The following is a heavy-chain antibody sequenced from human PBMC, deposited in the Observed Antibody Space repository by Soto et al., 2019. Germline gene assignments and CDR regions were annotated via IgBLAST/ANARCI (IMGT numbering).Heavy chain of an antibody. D-gene: IGHD3-3*01. CDR1: GGAFSTYG. V-gene: IGHV1-69*13. CDR3: ARSEIAAEGLRFLEWLVHYGMDV. J-gene: IGHJ6*04. Sequence: SVKVSCKTLGGAFSTYGISWVRQAPGQGLEWRGGIIPAFGTPKYAQKFQARVTIVADESTSTAYMELTSLRDEDTAVYYCARSEIAAEGLRFLEWLVHYGMDVWGKGNTVTVSS. CDR2: IIPAFGTP.